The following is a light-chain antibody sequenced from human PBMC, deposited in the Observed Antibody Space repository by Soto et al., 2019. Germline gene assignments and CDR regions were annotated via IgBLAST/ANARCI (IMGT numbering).Light chain of an antibody. CDR2: GAS. CDR3: HQYGSSPLS. Sequence: EIVLTQSPVTLSLSPGERATLSCRASQSVRSNYLAWYQQKPGQAPRLLIYGASSRASGVPDRFSGSGSGTDFTLTIERLETEDFAVYYCHQYGSSPLSFGGGTKVEIK. J-gene: IGKJ4*01. CDR1: QSVRSNY. V-gene: IGKV3-20*01.